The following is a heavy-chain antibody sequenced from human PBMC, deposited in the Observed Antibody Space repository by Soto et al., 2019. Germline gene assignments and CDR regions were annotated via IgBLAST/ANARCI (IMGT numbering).Heavy chain of an antibody. CDR2: ISTSGNTI. J-gene: IGHJ4*02. CDR1: GFTFSDYY. V-gene: IGHV3-11*01. Sequence: GGSLRLSCAASGFTFSDYYMSWIRQAPGKGLEWVSYISTSGNTIYYADSVKGRFATSRDNAKNSLYLQMNSLRAEDTAVYFCARPYCSPTNCPDSWGQGTLVTVSS. D-gene: IGHD2-2*01. CDR3: ARPYCSPTNCPDS.